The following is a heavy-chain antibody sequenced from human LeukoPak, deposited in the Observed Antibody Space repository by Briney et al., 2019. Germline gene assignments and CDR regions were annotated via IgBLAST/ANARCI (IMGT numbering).Heavy chain of an antibody. CDR3: ASPRGFSYGYFDY. CDR2: ISYGTNT. D-gene: IGHD5-18*01. V-gene: IGHV4-39*02. CDR1: GGSISSSSAY. Sequence: SETLSLTCTVSGGSISSSSAYWGWIRQPPGKGLEWIGSISYGTNTYYNPSLKSRVTISADTSKNHFSLTLGSVSATDTAVYYCASPRGFSYGYFDYWGQGTLVTASS. J-gene: IGHJ4*02.